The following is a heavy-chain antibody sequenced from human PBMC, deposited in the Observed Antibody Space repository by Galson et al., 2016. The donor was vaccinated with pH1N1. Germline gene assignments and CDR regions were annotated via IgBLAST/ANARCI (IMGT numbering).Heavy chain of an antibody. CDR2: MSAYNGNT. CDR3: ARDARISLWLPDF. CDR1: GYTFTNYG. J-gene: IGHJ4*02. V-gene: IGHV1-18*01. D-gene: IGHD5-18*01. Sequence: SVKVSCKASGYTFTNYGITWVRQAPGQGLEWMAWMSAYNGNTNYAQKFQGRVTMATDTSTNTAYMELRNLTSDDTAVYYCARDARISLWLPDFWGQGTLVTVSS.